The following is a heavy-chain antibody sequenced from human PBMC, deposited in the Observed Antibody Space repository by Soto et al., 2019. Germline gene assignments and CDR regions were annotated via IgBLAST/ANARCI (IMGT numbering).Heavy chain of an antibody. D-gene: IGHD3-3*01. CDR2: IKQDGSEK. J-gene: IGHJ5*02. Sequence: GGSLRLSCAASGFTFSSYWMSWVRQAPGKGLEWVANIKQDGSEKYYVDSVKGRFTISRDNAKNSLYLQMNSLRAEDTAVYYCEREEDFWSGTGWFDPWGQGTLVTVSS. V-gene: IGHV3-7*01. CDR3: EREEDFWSGTGWFDP. CDR1: GFTFSSYW.